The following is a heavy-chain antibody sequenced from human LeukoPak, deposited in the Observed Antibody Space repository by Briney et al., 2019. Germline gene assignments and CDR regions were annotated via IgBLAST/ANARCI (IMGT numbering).Heavy chain of an antibody. V-gene: IGHV3-23*01. CDR2: ISGSGGST. D-gene: IGHD3-9*01. Sequence: GGSLRLSCAASGFTFSSYAMSWVRQAPGKGLEWVSAISGSGGSTYYADSVKGRFTTSRDNSKNTLYLQMNSLRAEDTAVYYCLPVLRYFDWGPFAFDYWGQGTLVTVSS. CDR3: LPVLRYFDWGPFAFDY. CDR1: GFTFSSYA. J-gene: IGHJ4*02.